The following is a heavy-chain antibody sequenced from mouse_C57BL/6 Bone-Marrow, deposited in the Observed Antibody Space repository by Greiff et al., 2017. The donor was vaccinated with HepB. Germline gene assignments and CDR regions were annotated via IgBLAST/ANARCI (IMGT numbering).Heavy chain of an antibody. CDR1: GYTFTSYG. Sequence: LQESGAELARPGASVKLSCKASGYTFTSYGISWVKQRTGQGLEWIGEIYPRSGNTYYNEKFKGKATLTADKSSSTAYMELRSLTSEDSAVYFCARSGGLRLAYWGQGTLVTVSA. CDR2: IYPRSGNT. D-gene: IGHD2-4*01. CDR3: ARSGGLRLAY. V-gene: IGHV1-81*01. J-gene: IGHJ3*01.